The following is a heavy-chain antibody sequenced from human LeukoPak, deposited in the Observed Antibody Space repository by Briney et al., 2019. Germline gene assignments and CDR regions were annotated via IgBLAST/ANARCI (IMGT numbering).Heavy chain of an antibody. V-gene: IGHV1-69*13. CDR3: ARGTEPRYQLLLF. J-gene: IGHJ4*02. CDR2: IIPIFGTA. Sequence: SVNVSCKASGGTFISYAISWVRQAPGQGLEWMGGIIPIFGTANYAQKFQGRVTITADESTSTAYMELSSLRSEDTAVYYCARGTEPRYQLLLFWGQGTLVTVSS. CDR1: GGTFISYA. D-gene: IGHD2-2*01.